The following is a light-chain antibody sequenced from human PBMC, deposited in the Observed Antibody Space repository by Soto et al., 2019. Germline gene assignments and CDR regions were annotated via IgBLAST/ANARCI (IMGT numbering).Light chain of an antibody. CDR3: QHCNSSS. V-gene: IGKV1-5*02. CDR1: QTSSNW. J-gene: IGKJ1*01. CDR2: DAS. Sequence: DIQMTXXXXSXSXSXVYRFPLICWASQTSSNWLAWYQQKPGKAPTLLIYDASTLERGVPSRFSGTGSGTGFTLSIDGLQRYDFATYSCQHCNSSSFGQGTKVDIK.